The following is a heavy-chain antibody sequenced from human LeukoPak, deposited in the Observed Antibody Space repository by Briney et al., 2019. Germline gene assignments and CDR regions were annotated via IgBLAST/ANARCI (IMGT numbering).Heavy chain of an antibody. CDR3: ARMGRRGYFDY. Sequence: SETPSLTCTVSGGSISSYYWSWIRQPPGKGLEWIGYIYYSGSTNYNPSLKSRVTISVDTSKNQFSLKLSSVTAADTAVYYCARMGRRGYFDYWGQGTLVTVSS. V-gene: IGHV4-59*01. J-gene: IGHJ4*02. CDR1: GGSISSYY. CDR2: IYYSGST. D-gene: IGHD1-26*01.